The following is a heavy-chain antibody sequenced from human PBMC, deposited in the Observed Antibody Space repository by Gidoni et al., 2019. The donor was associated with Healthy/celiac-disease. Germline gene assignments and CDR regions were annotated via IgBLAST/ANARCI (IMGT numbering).Heavy chain of an antibody. CDR3: ARGPSLYYYDSSGYVDFDY. D-gene: IGHD3-22*01. CDR2: IYTSGST. CDR1: GGSISRYS. J-gene: IGHJ4*02. Sequence: QVQLQESGPGLVQPSETLSLTCTVSGGSISRYSWSWIRQPAGKGLEWIGRIYTSGSTNYNPSLKSRVTMSVDTSKNQFSLKLSSVTAADTAVYYCARGPSLYYYDSSGYVDFDYWGQGTLVTVSS. V-gene: IGHV4-4*07.